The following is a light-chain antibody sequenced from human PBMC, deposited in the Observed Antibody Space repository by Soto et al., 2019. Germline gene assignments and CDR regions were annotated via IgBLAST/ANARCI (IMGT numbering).Light chain of an antibody. CDR1: QDVSRY. V-gene: IGKV3-11*01. J-gene: IGKJ5*01. CDR2: DAF. Sequence: EILLTQSPSTLSLSLGDISTLTCRASQDVSRYLAWYQQKPGQAPKLLIYDAFNLATGIPARFSGSGSGTDFTLTISSLEPEDIVVYYCQQRGNWPITFGQGTRLEIK. CDR3: QQRGNWPIT.